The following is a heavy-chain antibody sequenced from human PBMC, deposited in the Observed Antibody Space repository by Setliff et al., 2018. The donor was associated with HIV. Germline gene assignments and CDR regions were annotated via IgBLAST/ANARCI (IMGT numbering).Heavy chain of an antibody. CDR1: GFTFRNYK. D-gene: IGHD3-3*01. J-gene: IGHJ4*02. CDR3: AKPRRYNTYYFDH. CDR2: INIGRGDK. V-gene: IGHV3-21*04. Sequence: PGGSLRLSCAASGFTFRNYKMNWVRQAPGKGLEWVSSINIGRGDKFYADSVQGRFTISRDNAKSTLYLQMNSLKTEDTAVYYCAKPRRYNTYYFDHWGQGTLVTVSS.